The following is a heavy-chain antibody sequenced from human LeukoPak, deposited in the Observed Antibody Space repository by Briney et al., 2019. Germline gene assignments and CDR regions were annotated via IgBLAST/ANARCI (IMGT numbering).Heavy chain of an antibody. V-gene: IGHV4-34*01. CDR2: INHSGST. CDR1: GGSFSGYY. J-gene: IGHJ4*02. Sequence: SETLSLTCAVYGGSFSGYYWSWIRQPPGKGLEWIGEINHSGSTNYNPSLKSRVTISVDTSKNQFSLKLSSVTAADTAAYYCASTPTGYSSGWYGFWGQGTLVTVSS. CDR3: ASTPTGYSSGWYGF. D-gene: IGHD6-19*01.